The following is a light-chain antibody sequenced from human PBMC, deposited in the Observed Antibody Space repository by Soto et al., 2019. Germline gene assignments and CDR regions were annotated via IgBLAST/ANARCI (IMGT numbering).Light chain of an antibody. Sequence: DIVMTQSPDSLAVSLGERATINCKSSQSVLYSSNNKNYLAWYQQKPGQPPKLLIYWASTRESGVPDRFSGSGSGTDFRLTLSSLQAEDVAVYYCQQYFCMVHFCQGTKLEIK. J-gene: IGKJ2*01. V-gene: IGKV4-1*01. CDR2: WAS. CDR3: QQYFCMVH. CDR1: QSVLYSSNNKNY.